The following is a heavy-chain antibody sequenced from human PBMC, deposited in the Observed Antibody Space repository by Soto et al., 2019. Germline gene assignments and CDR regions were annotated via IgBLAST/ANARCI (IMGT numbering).Heavy chain of an antibody. J-gene: IGHJ6*02. V-gene: IGHV5-51*01. D-gene: IGHD3-10*01. CDR3: ARHSYGSGSYHYYGMDV. CDR1: GYSFTSYW. CDR2: IYPGDSDT. Sequence: RGESLKISCKGSGYSFTSYWIGWVRQMPGKGLEWMGIIYPGDSDTRYSPSFQGQVTISADKSISTAYLQWSSLKASDTAMYYCARHSYGSGSYHYYGMDVWGQGTTVTVSS.